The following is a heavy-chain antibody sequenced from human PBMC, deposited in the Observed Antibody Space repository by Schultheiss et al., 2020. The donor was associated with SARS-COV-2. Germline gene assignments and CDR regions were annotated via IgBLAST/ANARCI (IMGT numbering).Heavy chain of an antibody. V-gene: IGHV3-21*04. CDR3: AKGTTAATDDAFDI. J-gene: IGHJ3*02. Sequence: GGSLRLSCAASGFTFSSYWMSWVRQAPGKGLEWVSSISSSSSYIYYADSVKGRFTISRDNSKNTLYLQMNSLRAEDTAVYYCAKGTTAATDDAFDIWGQGTMVTVSS. D-gene: IGHD4-11*01. CDR1: GFTFSSYW. CDR2: ISSSSSYI.